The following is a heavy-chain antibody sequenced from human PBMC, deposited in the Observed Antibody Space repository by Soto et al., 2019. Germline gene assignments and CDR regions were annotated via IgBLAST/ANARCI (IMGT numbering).Heavy chain of an antibody. Sequence: QVQLVQSGAAVKKPRSSVKVSCKASGGTFSSYASSWVRQAPGQGLEWMGGIIAIFGTATYAQKFQGRVTITADESTSAAFMELSSLSSEYSAVYYCARGWLQDDEIFDCWGQGTLVTVSS. CDR3: ARGWLQDDEIFDC. CDR1: GGTFSSYA. J-gene: IGHJ4*02. V-gene: IGHV1-69*01. CDR2: IIAIFGTA. D-gene: IGHD5-12*01.